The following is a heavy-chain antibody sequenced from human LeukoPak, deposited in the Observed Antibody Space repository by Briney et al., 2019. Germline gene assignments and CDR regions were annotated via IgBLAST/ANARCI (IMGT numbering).Heavy chain of an antibody. CDR2: ISPSGGST. J-gene: IGHJ4*02. CDR1: GYTFTSYY. D-gene: IGHD2-2*01. V-gene: IGHV1-46*01. Sequence: ASVKVSCKASGYTFTSYYMHWVRQAPGQGLEWMGIISPSGGSTSYAQKFQGRVTMTRDTSTSTVYMELSSLRSEDTAVYYCARAPGYCSSTSCHEDYWGQGTLVTVSS. CDR3: ARAPGYCSSTSCHEDY.